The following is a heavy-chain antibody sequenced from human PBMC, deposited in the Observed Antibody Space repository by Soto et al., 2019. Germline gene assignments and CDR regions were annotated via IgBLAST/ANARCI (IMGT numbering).Heavy chain of an antibody. Sequence: SETLSLTCAVYGGSFSGYYWSWIRQPPGKGLEWIGEINHSGSTNYNPSLKSRVTISVDTSKNQFSLKLSSVTAADTAVYYCARLDSSSWYYLDYWGQGTLVTVSS. CDR1: GGSFSGYY. CDR2: INHSGST. D-gene: IGHD6-13*01. J-gene: IGHJ4*02. CDR3: ARLDSSSWYYLDY. V-gene: IGHV4-34*01.